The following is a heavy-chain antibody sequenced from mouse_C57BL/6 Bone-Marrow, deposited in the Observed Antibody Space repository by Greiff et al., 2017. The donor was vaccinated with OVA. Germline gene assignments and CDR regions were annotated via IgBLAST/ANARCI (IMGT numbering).Heavy chain of an antibody. CDR1: GYTFTDYN. J-gene: IGHJ1*03. CDR3: ARWVNYYGSRDWYFDV. D-gene: IGHD1-1*01. CDR2: INPNNGGT. Sequence: EVQLQQSGPELVKPGASVKMSCKASGYTFTDYNMHWVKQSHGKSLEWIGYINPNNGGTSYNQKFKGKATLTVNKSSSTAYMELNSLTSEDSAVYYCARWVNYYGSRDWYFDVWGTGTTVTVSS. V-gene: IGHV1-22*01.